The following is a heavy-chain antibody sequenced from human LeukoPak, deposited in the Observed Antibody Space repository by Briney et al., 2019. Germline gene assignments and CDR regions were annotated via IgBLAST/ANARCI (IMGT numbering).Heavy chain of an antibody. J-gene: IGHJ4*02. V-gene: IGHV1-2*02. CDR2: INPNSGGT. CDR1: GYTFTGYY. D-gene: IGHD4-23*01. Sequence: ASVKVSCKASGYTFTGYYMHWVRPAPGQGLEWMGWINPNSGGTNYAQKFQGRVTMTRDTSISTAYMELSRLRSDDTAVYYCARYGGNSVVFDYWGQGTLVTVSS. CDR3: ARYGGNSVVFDY.